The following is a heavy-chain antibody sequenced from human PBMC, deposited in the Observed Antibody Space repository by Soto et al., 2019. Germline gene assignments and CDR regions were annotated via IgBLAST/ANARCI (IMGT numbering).Heavy chain of an antibody. J-gene: IGHJ5*02. CDR1: GYTFTSYG. V-gene: IGHV1-18*04. D-gene: IGHD3-22*01. CDR3: ARAQHYYDSSGNYPLDNRFDP. CDR2: ISAYNGNT. Sequence: ASVKVSCKASGYTFTSYGISWVRQAPGQGLEWMGWISAYNGNTNYAQKLQGRVTMTTDTSTSTAYMELRSLRSDDTAVYYCARAQHYYDSSGNYPLDNRFDPWGQGTLVTVSS.